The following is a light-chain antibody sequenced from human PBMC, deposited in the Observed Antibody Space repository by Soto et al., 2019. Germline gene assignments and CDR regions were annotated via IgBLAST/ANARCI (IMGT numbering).Light chain of an antibody. CDR2: LEGSGSY. J-gene: IGLJ2*01. Sequence: QSVLTQSSSASASLGSSVKLTCTLSSGHSSYIIAWHLQQPGKAPRFLMKLEGSGSYNKVSVVLYRFSGSRSGADRYLTITQLLSEAMAEYLCVTLDRTRVVCG. CDR1: SGHSSYI. V-gene: IGLV4-60*03. CDR3: VTLDRTRVV.